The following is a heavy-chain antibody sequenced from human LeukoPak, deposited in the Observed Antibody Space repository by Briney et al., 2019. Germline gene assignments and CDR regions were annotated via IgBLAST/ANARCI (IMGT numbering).Heavy chain of an antibody. D-gene: IGHD3-16*01. CDR1: GFIFRTYS. CDR2: ISSGGSYI. J-gene: IGHJ6*02. Sequence: GGSLRLSCAASGFIFRTYSMKWVRQAPGKGLEWVSSISSGGSYIYYADSLKGRFTISRDNAKNSLYLQMNSLRAEDTAVYYCARSSGVYYYYGMDVWGQGTTVTVSS. CDR3: ARSSGVYYYYGMDV. V-gene: IGHV3-21*01.